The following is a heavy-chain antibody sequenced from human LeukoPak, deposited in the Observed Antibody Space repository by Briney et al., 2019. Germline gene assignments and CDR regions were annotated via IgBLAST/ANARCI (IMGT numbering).Heavy chain of an antibody. D-gene: IGHD6-19*01. Sequence: GASVKVSCKASGYTFTSYDINWVRQATGQGLEWMGWMNPNSGNTGYAQKFQGRVTMTRDTSISTASMELSWLRSDDTAVYYCARVGSSGWYVHPTLDYWGQGTLVTVSS. J-gene: IGHJ4*02. CDR2: MNPNSGNT. CDR3: ARVGSSGWYVHPTLDY. CDR1: GYTFTSYD. V-gene: IGHV1-8*01.